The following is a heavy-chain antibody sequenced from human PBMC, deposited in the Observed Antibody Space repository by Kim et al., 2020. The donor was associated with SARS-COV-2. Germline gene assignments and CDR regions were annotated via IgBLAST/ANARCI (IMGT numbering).Heavy chain of an antibody. CDR3: TRDAYSSSWYDY. Sequence: GGSLRLSCAASGFTFSDHYMDWVRQAPGKGLEWVGRTRDKPNSYTTEYAASVKGRFTISRDDSKNSLYLQMNRLKTEDTAVYYCTRDAYSSSWYDYWGQG. V-gene: IGHV3-72*01. D-gene: IGHD6-13*01. J-gene: IGHJ4*02. CDR1: GFTFSDHY. CDR2: TRDKPNSYTT.